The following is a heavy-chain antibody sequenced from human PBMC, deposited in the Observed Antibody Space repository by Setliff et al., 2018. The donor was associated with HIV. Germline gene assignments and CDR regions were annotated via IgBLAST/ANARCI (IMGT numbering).Heavy chain of an antibody. Sequence: GGSLRLSCVASGFTFSTFAMHWVRQAPGKGLEYVAHIKGDGSKTKYVDSVRGRFTISRDNAKNSLYLQMNSLRAEDAAVYYCARDGNYYYYYMDVWGKGTTVTVSS. J-gene: IGHJ6*03. V-gene: IGHV3-7*01. D-gene: IGHD1-26*01. CDR1: GFTFSTFA. CDR3: ARDGNYYYYYMDV. CDR2: IKGDGSKT.